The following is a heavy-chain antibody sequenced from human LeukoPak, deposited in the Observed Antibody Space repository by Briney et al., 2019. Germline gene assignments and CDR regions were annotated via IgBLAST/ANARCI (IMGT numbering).Heavy chain of an antibody. V-gene: IGHV4-30-4*08. CDR2: IYYSGSS. J-gene: IGHJ6*03. CDR1: GVSISSGDYY. CDR3: ARVMTYYDFWSGYYVDYYYYYMDV. D-gene: IGHD3-3*01. Sequence: SQTLSLTCTVSGVSISSGDYYWSWIRQPPGQGLEWIGYIYYSGSSYYNPSLKSRVTISVDTSKNQFSLKLSSVTATDTAVYYYARVMTYYDFWSGYYVDYYYYYMDVWGKVTTVTVSS.